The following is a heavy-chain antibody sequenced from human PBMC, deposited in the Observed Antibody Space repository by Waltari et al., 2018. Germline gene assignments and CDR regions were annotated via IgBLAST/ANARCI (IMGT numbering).Heavy chain of an antibody. CDR1: GFTFNTYW. CDR3: TTLARGESGDY. V-gene: IGHV3-7*01. D-gene: IGHD3-10*01. Sequence: EVQLVESGGGLVQPGGSLRLSCDASGFTFNTYWMKWIRQAPGKGLEWVANINPDGSQKFYVDSVKGRFTVSRDNAQNSLYLQMNNLRAEDTAVYYCTTLARGESGDYWGQGTLVTVSS. J-gene: IGHJ4*02. CDR2: INPDGSQK.